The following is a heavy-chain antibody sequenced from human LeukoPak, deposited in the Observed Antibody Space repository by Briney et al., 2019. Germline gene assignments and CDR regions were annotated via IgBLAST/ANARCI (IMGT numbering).Heavy chain of an antibody. J-gene: IGHJ4*02. CDR2: INPNSGGT. Sequence: ASVKVSCKASGYTFTNYYMHWVRQAPGQGLEWMGWINPNSGGTNYAEKFQGRVSMTRDTSITTAYMELSSLIFDDTSIYYCARVSLLYTSGHANFDYWGQGTLITVSS. D-gene: IGHD6-19*01. V-gene: IGHV1-2*02. CDR1: GYTFTNYY. CDR3: ARVSLLYTSGHANFDY.